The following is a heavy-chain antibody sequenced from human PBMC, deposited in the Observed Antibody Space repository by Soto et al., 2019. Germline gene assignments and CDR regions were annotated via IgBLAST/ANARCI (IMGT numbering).Heavy chain of an antibody. J-gene: IGHJ6*02. D-gene: IGHD2-15*01. CDR1: GGSFSGYY. Sequence: PSETLSLTCAVYGGSFSGYYWSWIRQPPGKGLEWIGEINHSGSTNYNPSLKSRVTISVDTSKNQFSLKLSSVTAADTAVYYCVRVGDGGSNYYALDVWGQGTTVTVSS. CDR3: VRVGDGGSNYYALDV. CDR2: INHSGST. V-gene: IGHV4-34*01.